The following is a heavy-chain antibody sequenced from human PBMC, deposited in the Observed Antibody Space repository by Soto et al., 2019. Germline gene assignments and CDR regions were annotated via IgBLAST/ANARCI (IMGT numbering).Heavy chain of an antibody. V-gene: IGHV4-59*02. CDR1: GVSVTGYY. CDR3: EREQYNWKL. Sequence: SETLSLTCSVSGVSVTGYYWTWIRHSPGKGPEWIGYVYHTGNTYYNPSLKSRVTISLDTSKNQVSLRLRSVTAADTAVYYCEREQYNWKLWGQGTLVTVSS. J-gene: IGHJ4*02. CDR2: VYHTGNT. D-gene: IGHD1-20*01.